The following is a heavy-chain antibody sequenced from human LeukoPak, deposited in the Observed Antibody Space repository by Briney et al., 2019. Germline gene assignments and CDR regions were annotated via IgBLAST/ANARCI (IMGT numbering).Heavy chain of an antibody. V-gene: IGHV3-30*02. J-gene: IGHJ4*02. CDR3: AREGGTVVAGTLDH. Sequence: GGSLRLSCAASGITFSTSGMHWVRQAPGKGLEWLTFIQHDESTKYYADSVKGRFTISRDNSKNTLYLQMNSLRAEDTAVYHCAREGGTVVAGTLDHWGQGTPVTVSS. CDR2: IQHDESTK. CDR1: GITFSTSG. D-gene: IGHD6-19*01.